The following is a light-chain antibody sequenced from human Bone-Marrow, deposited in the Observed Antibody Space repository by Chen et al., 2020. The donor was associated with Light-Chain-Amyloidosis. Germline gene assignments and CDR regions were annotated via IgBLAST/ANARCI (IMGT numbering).Light chain of an antibody. CDR1: SSDVGRYNR. CDR2: GVS. Sequence: QSALTQPPSVSGSPGQSVTISCTGSSSDVGRYNRVSWFQQPPGAAPKLIIFGVSDRPSDVPVRFSGSKSGNTASLTISGLQAEDEADYYCSSYTTSSTYVFGTGTKVTVL. J-gene: IGLJ1*01. CDR3: SSYTTSSTYV. V-gene: IGLV2-18*02.